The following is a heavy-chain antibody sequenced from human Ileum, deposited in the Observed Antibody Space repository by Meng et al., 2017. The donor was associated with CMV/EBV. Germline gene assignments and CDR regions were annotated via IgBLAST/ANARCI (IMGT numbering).Heavy chain of an antibody. V-gene: IGHV4-39*07. J-gene: IGHJ4*02. CDR3: ARNVGFYSSQIAY. D-gene: IGHD3-3*01. CDR1: GGSPTSSTYY. CDR2: VYYSGTT. Sequence: QLPLQHPGPGPVKPAETPSLTCTAPGGSPTSSTYYWGWIRQPPGKGLEWIGSVYYSGTTYYNPSLKSRVNMSIDTSKNRFSLKLSSATAADTAVYYCARNVGFYSSQIAYWGQGALVTVSS.